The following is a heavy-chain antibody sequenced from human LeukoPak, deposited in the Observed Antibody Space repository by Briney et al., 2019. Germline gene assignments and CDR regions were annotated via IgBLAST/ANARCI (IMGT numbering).Heavy chain of an antibody. V-gene: IGHV3-30*03. CDR3: ARGVPRRGTLSPESRLDGSGVHFDY. J-gene: IGHJ4*02. CDR2: ISYDGSNK. Sequence: GGSLRLSCAASGFTFSCCGMHWVRRAPGKGLECVAVISYDGSNKYYADSVKGRFTISRDNAKNSLYLQMNSLRAEDTAVYYCARGVPRRGTLSPESRLDGSGVHFDYWGQGTLVTVSS. D-gene: IGHD3-10*01. CDR1: GFTFSCCG.